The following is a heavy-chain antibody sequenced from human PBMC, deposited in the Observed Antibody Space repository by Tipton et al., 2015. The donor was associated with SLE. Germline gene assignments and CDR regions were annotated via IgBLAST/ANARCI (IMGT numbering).Heavy chain of an antibody. CDR1: GGAISSGGYY. CDR3: AKTLAGATPGRYQSYWYFDL. D-gene: IGHD1-1*01. J-gene: IGHJ2*01. CDR2: IYTRGKT. V-gene: IGHV4-61*02. Sequence: LRLSCTVSGGAISSGGYYWGLVRPAGGEGVGWIGSIYTRGKTVYNPSPKVRVTISMDFSNTHFPANLSSVAASDTAVYYCAKTLAGATPGRYQSYWYFDLWGRGLRVIVSS.